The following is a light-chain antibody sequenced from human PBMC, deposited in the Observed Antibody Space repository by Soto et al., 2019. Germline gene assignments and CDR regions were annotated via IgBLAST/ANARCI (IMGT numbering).Light chain of an antibody. CDR2: DVS. CDR1: SSDVGGYNY. CDR3: SSYTSTSILEV. V-gene: IGLV2-14*01. Sequence: ALTQPASVSGSPGQSITISCTGTSSDVGGYNYVSWFQQRPGNAPKLMIYDVSNRPSGVSNRFSGSKSGNTASLTISGLQAEDEADYYCSSYTSTSILEVFGTGTKVTVL. J-gene: IGLJ1*01.